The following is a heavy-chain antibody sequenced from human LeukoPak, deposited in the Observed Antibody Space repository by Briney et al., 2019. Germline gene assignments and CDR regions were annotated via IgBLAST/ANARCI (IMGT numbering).Heavy chain of an antibody. CDR2: VTGSGGNT. D-gene: IGHD2-15*01. V-gene: IGHV3-23*01. CDR1: GFTFSNYA. J-gene: IGHJ4*02. Sequence: PGGSLRLSCAASGFTFSNYAMTWVRQAPGKGLEWVSTVTGSGGNTYYADSVKGRFTISRDNAKNSLYLQMNSLRAEDTALYYCARSYCSGGSCYLFDYWGQGTLVTVSS. CDR3: ARSYCSGGSCYLFDY.